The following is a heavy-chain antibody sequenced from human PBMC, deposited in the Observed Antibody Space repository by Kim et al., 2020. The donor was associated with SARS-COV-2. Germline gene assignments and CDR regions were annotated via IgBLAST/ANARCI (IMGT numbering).Heavy chain of an antibody. CDR2: ISAYNGNT. Sequence: ASVKVSCKASGYTFTSYGISWVRQAPGQGLEWMGWISAYNGNTNYAQKLQGRVTMTTDTSTSTAYMELRSLRSDDTAVYYCARVLVRGEQQLDWFDPWGQGTLVTVSS. V-gene: IGHV1-18*01. CDR3: ARVLVRGEQQLDWFDP. J-gene: IGHJ5*02. D-gene: IGHD6-13*01. CDR1: GYTFTSYG.